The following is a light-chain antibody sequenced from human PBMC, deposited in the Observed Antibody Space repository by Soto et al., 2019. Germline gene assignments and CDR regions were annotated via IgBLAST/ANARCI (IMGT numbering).Light chain of an antibody. CDR2: SAT. CDR3: QQTYTIPWT. Sequence: IQMTQSPSSDTASVGDRITITCRTSQSFSNYLTWYQHKPGKAPKLLIYSATVLQSGVPSRFSGSGSGTDFTPTISRLQPEDSATYYCQQTYTIPWTFGQGTKVDI. J-gene: IGKJ1*01. CDR1: QSFSNY. V-gene: IGKV1-39*01.